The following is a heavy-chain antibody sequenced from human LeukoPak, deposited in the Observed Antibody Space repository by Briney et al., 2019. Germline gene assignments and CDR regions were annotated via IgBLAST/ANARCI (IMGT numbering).Heavy chain of an antibody. CDR2: INDGNGNT. CDR1: GYTFTSYG. CDR3: ARGLLGSSGSGFGY. J-gene: IGHJ4*02. V-gene: IGHV1-3*03. D-gene: IGHD6-19*01. Sequence: ASVKVSCKASGYTFTSYGISWVRQAPGQRLEWMGWINDGNGNTKYSQEFQGRVTITRDTSASTAYMELSSLRSEDMAVYYCARGLLGSSGSGFGYWGQGTLVTVSS.